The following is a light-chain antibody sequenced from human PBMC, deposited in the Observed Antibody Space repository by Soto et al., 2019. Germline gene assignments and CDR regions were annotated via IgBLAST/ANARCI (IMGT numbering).Light chain of an antibody. CDR1: QSIGSY. Sequence: EIVLTQSPGTLSLSPGERATLSCRAIQSIGSYLAWYQHKLGQPPRILIYDSSNRATGIPVRFSGSGSGTEFTLTISSMEPEDFAVYYCQKRSTGXPFSCGPGTKVXI. CDR2: DSS. J-gene: IGKJ3*01. V-gene: IGKV3-11*01. CDR3: QKRSTGXPFS.